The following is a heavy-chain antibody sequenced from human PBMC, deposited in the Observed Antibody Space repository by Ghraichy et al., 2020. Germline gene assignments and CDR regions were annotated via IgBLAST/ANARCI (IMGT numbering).Heavy chain of an antibody. V-gene: IGHV3-48*03. CDR3: VRAHLGGYYTF. Sequence: GSLRLSCAASGFTFSSYEMKWVRQAPGKGLEWVSYVSGSGKTIYYTDSVKGRFTISRDNAKNSLYLQMNSLRAEDTAVYYCVRAHLGGYYTFWGQGTLVTVSS. CDR2: VSGSGKTI. CDR1: GFTFSSYE. D-gene: IGHD3-3*01. J-gene: IGHJ4*02.